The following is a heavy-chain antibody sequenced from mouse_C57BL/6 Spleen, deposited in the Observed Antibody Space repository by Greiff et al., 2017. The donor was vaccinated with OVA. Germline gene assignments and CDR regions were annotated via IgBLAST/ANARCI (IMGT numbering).Heavy chain of an antibody. CDR1: GYAFSSSW. V-gene: IGHV1-82*01. J-gene: IGHJ2*01. CDR3: ARLYESYYCDD. Sequence: VKLMESGPELVKPGASVKISCKASGYAFSSSWMNWVKQRPGKGLEWIGRIYPGDGDTNYNGKFKGKATLTADKSSSTAYMQLSSLTSEDSAVYFCARLYESYYCDDWGQGTTLTVSS. D-gene: IGHD1-1*01. CDR2: IYPGDGDT.